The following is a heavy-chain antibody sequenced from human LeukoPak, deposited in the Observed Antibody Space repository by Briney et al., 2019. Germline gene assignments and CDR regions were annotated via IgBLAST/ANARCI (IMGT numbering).Heavy chain of an antibody. Sequence: GGSLRLSCAASGFAFSTLTMNWVRQAPGKGLELVSSISSTSSYIYYADSVKGRFTISRDNAKNSLYLQMNSLRAEDTAVYYCARGPVSSSGFFGYWGREPWSPSPQ. J-gene: IGHJ4*02. CDR1: GFAFSTLT. CDR2: ISSTSSYI. D-gene: IGHD6-19*01. CDR3: ARGPVSSSGFFGY. V-gene: IGHV3-21*04.